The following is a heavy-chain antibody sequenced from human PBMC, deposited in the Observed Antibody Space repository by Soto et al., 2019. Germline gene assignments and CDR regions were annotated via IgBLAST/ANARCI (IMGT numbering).Heavy chain of an antibody. J-gene: IGHJ3*02. Sequence: ASVKVACKASGYTFTSYYMHWVRQAPGQGLEWMGIINPSGGSTSCAQKFQGRVTMTRDTSTSTVYMELSSLRSEDTAVYYCARVGLSHYDILTGYYEEPHAFDIWGQGTMVTVSS. D-gene: IGHD3-9*01. CDR2: INPSGGST. CDR1: GYTFTSYY. CDR3: ARVGLSHYDILTGYYEEPHAFDI. V-gene: IGHV1-46*01.